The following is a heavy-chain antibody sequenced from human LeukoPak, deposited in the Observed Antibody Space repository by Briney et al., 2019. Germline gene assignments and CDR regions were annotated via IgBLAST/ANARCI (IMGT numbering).Heavy chain of an antibody. J-gene: IGHJ6*03. CDR3: ARVKDPGGYYYYYYMDV. V-gene: IGHV4-39*07. D-gene: IGHD3-16*01. CDR1: GGSISSSSYY. CDR2: IYYSGST. Sequence: SETLSLTCAVSGGSISSSSYYWDWIRQPPGKGLEWIASIYYSGSTYYNPSLKSRVTISVDTSKNQFSLKVTSVTAADTAVYYCARVKDPGGYYYYYYMDVWGKGTTVTVSS.